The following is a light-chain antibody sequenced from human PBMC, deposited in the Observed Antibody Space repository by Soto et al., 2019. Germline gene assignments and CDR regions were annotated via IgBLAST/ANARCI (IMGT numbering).Light chain of an antibody. V-gene: IGKV3-20*01. J-gene: IGKJ5*01. CDR3: EQSSDLPMP. CDR1: ETVNNNY. Sequence: SETVNNNYLAWCQQKPGQAPRLLIYGASRRATGIPDRFSGSASGTDFTLTISRLEPEDVAGYFCEQSSDLPMPFAQRTLLEIK. CDR2: GAS.